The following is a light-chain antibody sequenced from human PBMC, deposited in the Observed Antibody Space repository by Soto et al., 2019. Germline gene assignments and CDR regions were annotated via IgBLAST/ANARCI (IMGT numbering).Light chain of an antibody. CDR1: QDIRND. V-gene: IGKV1-6*01. CDR3: LQDYNYPWT. J-gene: IGKJ1*01. CDR2: AAS. Sequence: AIQMTQSPSSLSASVGDRVTITCRASQDIRNDLGWYQEKPRQAPKLLIYAASNLQSGVPSRFRGSRSGTDFTHTNSSMQPEEFATNYCLQDYNYPWTFGQGTKVEV.